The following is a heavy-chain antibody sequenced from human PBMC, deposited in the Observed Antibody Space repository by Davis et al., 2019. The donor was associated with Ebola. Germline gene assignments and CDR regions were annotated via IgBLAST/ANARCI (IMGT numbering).Heavy chain of an antibody. J-gene: IGHJ4*02. Sequence: GGSLRLSCAASGFTFSTYSMSWVRQAPGKALEWVSSISSDSDYIYYADSVKGRFTISRDDSKNTVYLEMNNLRAEDTAVYYCAKWSGSYRYYFDYWGQGTLVTVSS. V-gene: IGHV3-21*01. CDR3: AKWSGSYRYYFDY. D-gene: IGHD1-26*01. CDR2: ISSDSDYI. CDR1: GFTFSTYS.